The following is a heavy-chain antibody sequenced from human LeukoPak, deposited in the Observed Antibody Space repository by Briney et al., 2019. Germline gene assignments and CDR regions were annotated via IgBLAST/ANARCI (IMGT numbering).Heavy chain of an antibody. Sequence: GGSLRLSCAASGFTFSSYGMSWVRQAPGKGLEWVSTISGSGDTTYYADSVKGRFTISRDNSKNTLYLQMNSLRAEDTAVYYCARVERWAAAAYFDYWGQGTLATVSS. CDR3: ARVERWAAAAYFDY. D-gene: IGHD6-13*01. V-gene: IGHV3-23*01. CDR2: ISGSGDTT. J-gene: IGHJ4*02. CDR1: GFTFSSYG.